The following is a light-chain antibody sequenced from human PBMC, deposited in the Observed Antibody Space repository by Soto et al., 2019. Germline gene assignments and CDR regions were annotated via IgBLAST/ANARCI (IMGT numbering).Light chain of an antibody. J-gene: IGKJ4*01. CDR2: GAS. V-gene: IGKV3-20*01. CDR1: QSVSNSY. Sequence: EIVLTQSPGTLYLSPGARATLSCRASQSVSNSYLAWYQQKPGQAPRVLIQGASSRATGIPDRFSGSGSGTDLPLTISSLEPEDYAEYYWRQYGSSLPLPFGGGSTVEIK. CDR3: RQYGSSLPLP.